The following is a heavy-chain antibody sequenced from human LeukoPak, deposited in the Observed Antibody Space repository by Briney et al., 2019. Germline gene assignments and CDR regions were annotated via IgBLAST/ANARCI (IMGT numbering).Heavy chain of an antibody. V-gene: IGHV3-30*03. CDR3: ARDYSTVTTFFDY. Sequence: GGSLRLSCAASGFTFSSYSLNWVRQAPGKGLEWVTHISYDGGNKYYRESVKGRFTISRDNSKNMLYLQMNSLRPEDTAVYYCARDYSTVTTFFDYWGQGTLVTVSS. CDR1: GFTFSSYS. D-gene: IGHD4-17*01. J-gene: IGHJ4*02. CDR2: ISYDGGNK.